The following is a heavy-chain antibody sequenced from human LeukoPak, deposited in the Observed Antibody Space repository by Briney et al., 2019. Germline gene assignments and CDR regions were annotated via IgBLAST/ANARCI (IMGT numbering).Heavy chain of an antibody. CDR1: GGTFSSYA. J-gene: IGHJ6*02. Sequence: ASVKVSCKASGGTFSSYAISWVRQAPGKGLEWMGGFDPEDGETIYAQRFQGRVTMTEDTSTDTAYMELSSLRSEDTAVYYCATDQSVFYGMDVWGQGTTVTVSS. D-gene: IGHD1-14*01. CDR3: ATDQSVFYGMDV. V-gene: IGHV1-24*01. CDR2: FDPEDGET.